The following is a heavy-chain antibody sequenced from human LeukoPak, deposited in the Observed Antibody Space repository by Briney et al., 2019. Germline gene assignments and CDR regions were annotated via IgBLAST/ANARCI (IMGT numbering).Heavy chain of an antibody. CDR2: ISAYNGNT. J-gene: IGHJ4*02. V-gene: IGHV1-18*01. Sequence: ASVKVSCKASGYTFTSYGISWVRQAPGQGLEWMGWISAYNGNTNYAQKLQGRVTMTTDTSTSTAYMELRSLRSDDTAVYYCARGPYCSSTSCYFLFYFDYWGQGTLVTVSS. CDR1: GYTFTSYG. CDR3: ARGPYCSSTSCYFLFYFDY. D-gene: IGHD2-2*01.